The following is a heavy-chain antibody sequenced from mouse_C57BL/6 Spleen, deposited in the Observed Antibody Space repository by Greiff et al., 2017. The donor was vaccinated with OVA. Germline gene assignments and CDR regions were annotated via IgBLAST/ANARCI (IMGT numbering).Heavy chain of an antibody. Sequence: QVQLQQPGAELVMPGASVKLSCKASGYTFTSYWMHWVKQRPGQGLEWIGEIDPSDSYTNYNQKFKGKSTLTVDKSSSTAYMQLSSLTSEDSAVYYCAREVYGNYRYYDYWGQGTTLTVSS. J-gene: IGHJ2*01. CDR1: GYTFTSYW. CDR3: AREVYGNYRYYDY. D-gene: IGHD2-1*01. V-gene: IGHV1-69*01. CDR2: IDPSDSYT.